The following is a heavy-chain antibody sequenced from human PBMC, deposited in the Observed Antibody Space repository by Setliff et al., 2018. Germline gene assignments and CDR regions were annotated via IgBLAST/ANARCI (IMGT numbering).Heavy chain of an antibody. J-gene: IGHJ6*02. D-gene: IGHD1-20*01. CDR2: FDPEDGET. Sequence: ASVKVSCKVSGYTLTELSRHWVRQAPGKGLEWMGGFDPEDGETIYAQKLQGRVTMTTDTSTSTAYMELRSLRSDDTAVYYCARDLITGTTEYYYGMDVWGQGTTVTVSS. CDR3: ARDLITGTTEYYYGMDV. V-gene: IGHV1-24*01. CDR1: GYTLTELS.